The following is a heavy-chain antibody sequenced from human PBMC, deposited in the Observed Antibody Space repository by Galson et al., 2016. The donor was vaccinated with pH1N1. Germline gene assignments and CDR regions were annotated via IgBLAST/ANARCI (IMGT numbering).Heavy chain of an antibody. CDR2: IWDDGSVD. CDR1: GFTFSNHG. J-gene: IGHJ4*02. D-gene: IGHD3-10*01. V-gene: IGHV3-33*01. Sequence: SLRLSCAVSGFTFSNHGMHWVRQAPGKGLEWVAVIWDDGSVDVRAGFVRGRFTIARDNSKRTLYLQMNSLRAEDTAWYHCERDAGNRWFGPLDYWGRGTLVTVSS. CDR3: ERDAGNRWFGPLDY.